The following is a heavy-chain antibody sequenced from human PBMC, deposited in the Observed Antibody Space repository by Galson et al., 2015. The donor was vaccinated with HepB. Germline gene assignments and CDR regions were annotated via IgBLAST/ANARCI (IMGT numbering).Heavy chain of an antibody. J-gene: IGHJ4*02. Sequence: SLRLSCAASGFIFSSYGMHWVRQAPGKGLEWVAVISYDGSNKYYADSVKGRFTISRDNSKNTVYLQMNSLRAEDTAVYYCAKDWLRFSAPRNAFIDYWGQGTLVTVSS. V-gene: IGHV3-30*18. CDR1: GFIFSSYG. CDR3: AKDWLRFSAPRNAFIDY. CDR2: ISYDGSNK. D-gene: IGHD5-12*01.